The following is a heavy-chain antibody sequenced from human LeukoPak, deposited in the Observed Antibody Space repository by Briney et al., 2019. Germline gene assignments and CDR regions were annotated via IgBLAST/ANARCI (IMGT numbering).Heavy chain of an antibody. CDR3: AEAASIWYYFDY. V-gene: IGHV1-2*02. CDR2: INPNSGGT. D-gene: IGHD6-13*01. J-gene: IGHJ4*02. Sequence: ASVKVSCKASGYTFTGYYMHWVRQAPGQGLEWMGWINPNSGGTNYAQKFQGRVTMTRDTSISTAYMELSSLRAEDTAVYYCAEAASIWYYFDYWGQGTLVTVSS. CDR1: GYTFTGYY.